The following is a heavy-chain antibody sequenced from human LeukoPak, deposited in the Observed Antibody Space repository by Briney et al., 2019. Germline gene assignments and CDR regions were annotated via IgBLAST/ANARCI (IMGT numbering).Heavy chain of an antibody. D-gene: IGHD3-3*01. V-gene: IGHV1-18*04. CDR3: ARRSDFWSGYYALADY. CDR1: GYTFTGYY. CDR2: ISAYNGNT. J-gene: IGHJ4*02. Sequence: ASVKVSCKASGYTFTGYYIHWVRQAPGQGLEWMGWISAYNGNTNYAQKLQGRVTMTTDTSTSTAYMELRSLRSDDTAVYYCARRSDFWSGYYALADYWGQGTLVTVSS.